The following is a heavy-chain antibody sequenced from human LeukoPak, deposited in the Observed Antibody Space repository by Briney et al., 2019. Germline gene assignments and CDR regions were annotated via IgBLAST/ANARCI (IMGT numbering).Heavy chain of an antibody. CDR2: IIPIFGTA. V-gene: IGHV1-69*13. CDR3: ARDIGMLYDY. CDR1: GGTFSSYA. J-gene: IGHJ4*02. D-gene: IGHD2-8*01. Sequence: ASVKVSCKASGGTFSSYAISWVRQAPGQGLEWMGGIIPIFGTANYAQKFQGRVTITADESMSTAYMELSSLRSEDTAVYYCARDIGMLYDYWGQGTLVTVSS.